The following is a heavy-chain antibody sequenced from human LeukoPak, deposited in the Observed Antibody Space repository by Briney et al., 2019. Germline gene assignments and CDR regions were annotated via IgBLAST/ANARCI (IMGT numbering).Heavy chain of an antibody. CDR2: FDPEDGET. CDR1: GYTLTELS. CDR3: ATPPPNWNYEGYYFDY. J-gene: IGHJ4*02. D-gene: IGHD1-7*01. V-gene: IGHV1-24*01. Sequence: ASVKVSCKVSGYTLTELSMHWVRQAPGKGLEWMGGFDPEDGETIYAQKFQGRVTMTEDTSTDTAYMGLSSLRSEDTAVYYCATPPPNWNYEGYYFDYWGQGTLVTVSS.